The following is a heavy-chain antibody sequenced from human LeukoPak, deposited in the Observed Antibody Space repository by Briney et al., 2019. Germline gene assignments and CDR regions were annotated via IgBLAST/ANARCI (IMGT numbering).Heavy chain of an antibody. Sequence: SVKVSCKASGGTFSSYAISWVRQAPGQGLEWMGGIIPIFGTANYAQKFQGRVTITADESTSTAYMELSSLRSEDTAVYYCARALTSYYYGSGSYLYWGQGTLVTVSS. V-gene: IGHV1-69*13. CDR1: GGTFSSYA. J-gene: IGHJ4*02. CDR2: IIPIFGTA. D-gene: IGHD3-10*01. CDR3: ARALTSYYYGSGSYLY.